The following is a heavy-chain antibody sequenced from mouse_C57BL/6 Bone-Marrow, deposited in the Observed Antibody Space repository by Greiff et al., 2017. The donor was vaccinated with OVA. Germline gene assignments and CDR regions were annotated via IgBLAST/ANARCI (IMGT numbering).Heavy chain of an antibody. CDR2: INPNNGGT. V-gene: IGHV1-26*01. D-gene: IGHD1-1*01. J-gene: IGHJ4*01. CDR3: ARRYGSSPCYYAMDY. Sequence: EVQLQQSGPELVKPGASVKISCKASGYTFTDYYMNWVKQSHGKSLEWIGDINPNNGGTSYNQKFKGKATLTVGKSSSTAYMELRSLTSEDSAVYYCARRYGSSPCYYAMDYWGQGTSVTVSS. CDR1: GYTFTDYY.